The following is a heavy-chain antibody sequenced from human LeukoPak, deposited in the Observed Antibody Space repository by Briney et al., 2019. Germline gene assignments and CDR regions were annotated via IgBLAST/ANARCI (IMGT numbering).Heavy chain of an antibody. CDR3: ATWRGSGSYGGYFDY. V-gene: IGHV3-33*08. Sequence: GGSLRLSCAASGFTFSSYSMNWVRQAPGKGLEWVAIIYYDGSKKNYADSVRGRFTISRDNSKNTLYLQMNSLRVEDTAVYYCATWRGSGSYGGYFDYWGQGTPVTVSS. CDR1: GFTFSSYS. J-gene: IGHJ4*02. CDR2: IYYDGSKK. D-gene: IGHD3-10*01.